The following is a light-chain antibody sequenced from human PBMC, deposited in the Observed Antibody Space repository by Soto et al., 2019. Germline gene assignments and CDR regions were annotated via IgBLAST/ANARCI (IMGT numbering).Light chain of an antibody. V-gene: IGKV1-39*01. Sequence: DIQMTQSPSSLSASIGDRVTITCRASQTISTYLKWYQQQPGKAPKLLIYAASTLQSGVPSRFSGSGSGTDFTLTISSLQPEDFAIYCCQQTYSSPWTFGQGTTVEIK. CDR1: QTISTY. CDR2: AAS. CDR3: QQTYSSPWT. J-gene: IGKJ1*01.